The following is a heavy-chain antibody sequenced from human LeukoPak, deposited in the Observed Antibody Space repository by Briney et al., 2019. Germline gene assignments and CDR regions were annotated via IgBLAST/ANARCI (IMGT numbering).Heavy chain of an antibody. CDR2: IYYSGST. V-gene: IGHV4-59*01. D-gene: IGHD5/OR15-5a*01. CDR1: GGSISSYY. J-gene: IGHJ6*03. Sequence: PSETLSLTCTVSGGSISSYYWSWIRQPPGKGLEWIGYIYYSGSTNYNPSLKSRVTISVDTSKNQFSLKLSSVTAADTAVYYRARVSHPSYYYYMDVWGKGTTVTISS. CDR3: ARVSHPSYYYYMDV.